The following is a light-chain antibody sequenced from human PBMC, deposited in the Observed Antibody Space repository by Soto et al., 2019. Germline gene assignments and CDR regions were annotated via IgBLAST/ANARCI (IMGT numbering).Light chain of an antibody. CDR2: DAS. CDR1: QRVSSY. J-gene: IGKJ4*01. Sequence: EIVLTQSPVTRSLSPGERATLSCRASQRVSSYLAWYQQKPGQAPRLLIYDASNRATGIPARFSGSGSGTDFTLTISSLEPEDFAVYYCQQRSNWPSTVGGGTKVEIK. CDR3: QQRSNWPST. V-gene: IGKV3-11*01.